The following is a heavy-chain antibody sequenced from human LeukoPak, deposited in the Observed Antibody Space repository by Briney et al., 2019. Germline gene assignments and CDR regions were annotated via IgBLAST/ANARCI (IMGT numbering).Heavy chain of an antibody. CDR3: ARSERITMVRGVGGV. Sequence: PGGSLRLSCAASGFTFSSYEMNWVRQAPGKGLEWVSYISSSGSTRYYADSVKGRFTFSRDNAKNSLYLQMNSLRAEDTAVYYCARSERITMVRGVGGVWGKGTTVTISS. CDR1: GFTFSSYE. CDR2: ISSSGSTR. J-gene: IGHJ6*04. D-gene: IGHD3-10*01. V-gene: IGHV3-48*03.